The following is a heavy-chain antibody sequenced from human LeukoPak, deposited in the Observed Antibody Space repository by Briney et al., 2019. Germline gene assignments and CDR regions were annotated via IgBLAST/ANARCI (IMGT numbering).Heavy chain of an antibody. CDR2: ISGSGGST. J-gene: IGHJ4*02. V-gene: IGHV3-23*01. D-gene: IGHD6-13*01. Sequence: GGSLRLSCAASGFTFSSYAMSWVRQAPGKGLEWVSAISGSGGSTHYADSVKGRFTISRDNSKNTLYLQMNSLRAEDTAVYYCACPGIAAAGTRDYWGQGTLVTVSS. CDR3: ACPGIAAAGTRDY. CDR1: GFTFSSYA.